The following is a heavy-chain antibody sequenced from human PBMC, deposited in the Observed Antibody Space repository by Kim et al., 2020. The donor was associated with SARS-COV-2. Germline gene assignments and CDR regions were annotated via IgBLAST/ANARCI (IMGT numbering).Heavy chain of an antibody. D-gene: IGHD2-2*02. V-gene: IGHV3-23*01. Sequence: DSVKGRFTIARDNSKNTLYLQMNSLRAEDTAVYFCAKAGGAYTYGYNMDDWGQGTTVTVSS. CDR3: AKAGGAYTYGYNMDD. J-gene: IGHJ6*03.